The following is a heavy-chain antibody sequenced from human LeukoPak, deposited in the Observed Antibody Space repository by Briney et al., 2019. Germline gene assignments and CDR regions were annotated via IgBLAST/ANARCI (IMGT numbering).Heavy chain of an antibody. J-gene: IGHJ4*02. CDR3: ARAISTAVGFDY. CDR1: GGSISSSGYY. D-gene: IGHD5-18*01. CDR2: IYYSGST. Sequence: SETLSLTCTVSGGSISSSGYYWTWIRQHPGKGLEWIGYIYYSGSTYYNPSLKSRVTISVDMSKNQFSLNLSSVTAADTAVYYCARAISTAVGFDYWGQGTLVTVSS. V-gene: IGHV4-31*03.